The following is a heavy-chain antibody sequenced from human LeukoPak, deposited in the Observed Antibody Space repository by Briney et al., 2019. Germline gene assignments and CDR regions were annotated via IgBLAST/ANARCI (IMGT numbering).Heavy chain of an antibody. CDR1: GASISSSSYY. CDR2: IYYSGST. D-gene: IGHD6-19*01. Sequence: SETLSLTCTVSGASISSSSYYWGWIRQPPGKGLEWIGSIYYSGSTYYNPSLKSRVTISVDTSKNQFSLKLSSVTAADTAVYHCARQEWLVLGGAFDIWGQGTMVTVSS. J-gene: IGHJ3*02. CDR3: ARQEWLVLGGAFDI. V-gene: IGHV4-39*01.